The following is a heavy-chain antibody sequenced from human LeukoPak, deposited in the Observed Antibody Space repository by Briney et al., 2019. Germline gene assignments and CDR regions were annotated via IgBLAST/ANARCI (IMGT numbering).Heavy chain of an antibody. J-gene: IGHJ4*02. CDR3: ARSPIAAAGTIDY. CDR2: ISYDGSNK. CDR1: GVTFSSYA. V-gene: IGHV3-30-3*01. Sequence: PGGSLRLSCAASGVTFSSYAMHCVRQAPGKGLEWGAVISYDGSNKYYADAVKGRFTISRDNSKDTPYLQTNSLRAEDTAVYYCARSPIAAAGTIDYWGQGTLVTVSS. D-gene: IGHD6-13*01.